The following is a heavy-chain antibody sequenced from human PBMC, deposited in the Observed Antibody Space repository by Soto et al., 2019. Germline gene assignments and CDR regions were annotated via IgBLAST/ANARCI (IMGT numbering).Heavy chain of an antibody. V-gene: IGHV4-39*07. Sequence: PSETLSLTCTVSGGSISSSSYYWGWIRQPPGKGLEWIGSIYYSGSTYYNPSLKSRVTISVDTSKNQFSLKLSSLTAADTAVYYCARRWGRTFDYWGQGTLVTVSS. J-gene: IGHJ4*02. D-gene: IGHD7-27*01. CDR3: ARRWGRTFDY. CDR2: IYYSGST. CDR1: GGSISSSSYY.